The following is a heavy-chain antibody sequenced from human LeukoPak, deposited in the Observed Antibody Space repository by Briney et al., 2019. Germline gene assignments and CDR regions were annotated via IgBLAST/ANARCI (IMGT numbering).Heavy chain of an antibody. CDR2: INPNSGGT. D-gene: IGHD3-10*01. J-gene: IGHJ3*02. Sequence: ASVKVSCKSSGYAFTGYYMHWVRQAPGQGLEWMGLINPNSGGTNYAQKFQGRVTMTRDTSISTAYMELSRLRSDDTAVYYCAREGSGDAFDIWGQGTMVTVSS. V-gene: IGHV1-2*02. CDR1: GYAFTGYY. CDR3: AREGSGDAFDI.